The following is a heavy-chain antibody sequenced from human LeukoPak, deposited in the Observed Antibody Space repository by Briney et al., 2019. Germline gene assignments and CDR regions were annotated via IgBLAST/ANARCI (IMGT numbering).Heavy chain of an antibody. V-gene: IGHV1-69*04. Sequence: ASVKVSCKASGGTFSSYAISWVRQAPGQGLEWMGRIIPILGIANYAQKFQGRVTITADKSTSTAYMELSSLRSEDTAVYYCARDDNGYNSPFDYWGQGPLVTVSS. J-gene: IGHJ4*02. D-gene: IGHD5-24*01. CDR2: IIPILGIA. CDR3: ARDDNGYNSPFDY. CDR1: GGTFSSYA.